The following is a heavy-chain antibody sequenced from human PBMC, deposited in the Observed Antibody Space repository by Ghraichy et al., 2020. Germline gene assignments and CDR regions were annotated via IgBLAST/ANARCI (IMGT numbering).Heavy chain of an antibody. CDR2: IYSSGNT. Sequence: SETLSLTCTVSGGSISSYYWSWIRQPPGKGLQWIGYIYSSGNTNYNPPLKSRVTISVDTSKNQFSLRLSSLTAADTAVYYCARLIRLTGNNYFDCWGQGTLVTVSS. J-gene: IGHJ4*02. V-gene: IGHV4-59*08. D-gene: IGHD1-14*01. CDR1: GGSISSYY. CDR3: ARLIRLTGNNYFDC.